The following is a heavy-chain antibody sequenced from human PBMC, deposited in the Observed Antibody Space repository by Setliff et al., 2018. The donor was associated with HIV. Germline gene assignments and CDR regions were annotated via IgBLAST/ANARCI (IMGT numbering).Heavy chain of an antibody. V-gene: IGHV4-34*01. CDR1: GGSFSGYY. J-gene: IGHJ6*03. CDR3: ARGTAYYNFWSGYSQDYYYYMDV. D-gene: IGHD3-3*01. Sequence: PSETLSLTCAVYGGSFSGYYWSWIRQSPGKGLEWIGEINHSGSTKYNPSLKSRVTISVDTSKNQFSLKPSSVTAADTAVYYCARGTAYYNFWSGYSQDYYYYMDVWGKGTTVTVSS. CDR2: INHSGST.